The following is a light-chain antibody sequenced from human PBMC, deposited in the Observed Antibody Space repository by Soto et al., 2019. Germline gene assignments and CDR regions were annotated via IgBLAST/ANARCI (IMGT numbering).Light chain of an antibody. CDR3: SSYAGSKTL. CDR1: SSDVGGYNY. V-gene: IGLV2-8*01. CDR2: EVS. Sequence: QSALTQPPSASGSPGQSVTISCTGTSSDVGGYNYVSWYQQHPGKAPKLMIYEVSQRPSGVPDRFSGSKSGNTASLTVSGLQAEDEADYYCSSYAGSKTLFGGGTKVTVL. J-gene: IGLJ2*01.